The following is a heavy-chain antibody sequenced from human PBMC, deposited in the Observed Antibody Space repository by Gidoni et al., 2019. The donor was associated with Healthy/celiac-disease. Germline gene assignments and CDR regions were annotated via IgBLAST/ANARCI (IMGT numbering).Heavy chain of an antibody. Sequence: QLQLVQSGAEVKKPGASVKGSCTASGYTFTGNWMHWVRQAPAPGLEWMRWINTNSGGTTYAQKFQGRVTMTRDTSISTAYMELSRLRSDDTAGYYCARYPPQTAVLEWLWDGMDVWGQGTTVTVSS. CDR3: ARYPPQTAVLEWLWDGMDV. CDR2: INTNSGGT. J-gene: IGHJ6*02. V-gene: IGHV1-2*02. D-gene: IGHD3-3*01. CDR1: GYTFTGNW.